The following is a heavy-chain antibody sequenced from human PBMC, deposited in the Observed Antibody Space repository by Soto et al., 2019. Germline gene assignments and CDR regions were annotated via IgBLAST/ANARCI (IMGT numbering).Heavy chain of an antibody. V-gene: IGHV4-39*01. CDR2: IYYSGST. CDR3: ARHPNYAFDI. Sequence: LSLTCTVSGGSISSSSYYWGWIRQPPGKGLEWIGSIYYSGSTYYNPSLKSRVTISVDTSKNQFSLKLSSVTAADTAVYYCARHPNYAFDIWGQGTMVTVSS. CDR1: GGSISSSSYY. J-gene: IGHJ3*02.